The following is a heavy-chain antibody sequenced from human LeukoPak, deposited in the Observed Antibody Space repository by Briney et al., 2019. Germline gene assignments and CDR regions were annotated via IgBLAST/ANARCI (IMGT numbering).Heavy chain of an antibody. Sequence: SVKVSCTASGGTFSSYAISWVRQAPGQGLEWMGGIIPIFGTANYAQKFQGRVTITADKSTSTAYMELSSLRSEDTAVYYCARDRPEFYYYDSSGYWGGFEYWGQETLVTVSS. D-gene: IGHD3-22*01. CDR1: GGTFSSYA. J-gene: IGHJ4*02. CDR3: ARDRPEFYYYDSSGYWGGFEY. V-gene: IGHV1-69*06. CDR2: IIPIFGTA.